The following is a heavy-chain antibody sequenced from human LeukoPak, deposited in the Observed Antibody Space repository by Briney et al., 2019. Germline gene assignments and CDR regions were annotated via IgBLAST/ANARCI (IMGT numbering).Heavy chain of an antibody. J-gene: IGHJ4*02. Sequence: GASVKVSCMASGYTFNSSYMHWVRQAPGQGLEWMGIINPSDDSTRYAQKFQGRVTMTKDTSTNTVYMHLSSLSSDDTAVYYCARAYYESSAYRHAVYFDYWGQGTLVTVSS. CDR1: GYTFNSSY. CDR2: INPSDDST. D-gene: IGHD3-22*01. CDR3: ARAYYESSAYRHAVYFDY. V-gene: IGHV1-46*02.